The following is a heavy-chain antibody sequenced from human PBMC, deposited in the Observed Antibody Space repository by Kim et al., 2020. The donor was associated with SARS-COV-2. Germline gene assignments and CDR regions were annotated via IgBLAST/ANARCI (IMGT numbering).Heavy chain of an antibody. V-gene: IGHV3-23*01. D-gene: IGHD3-22*01. CDR3: AKHYYDSSGYRAIDY. CDR1: GFTFSSYA. CDR2: ISGSGGST. J-gene: IGHJ4*02. Sequence: GGSLRLSCAASGFTFSSYAMSWVRQAPGKGLEWVSAISGSGGSTYYADSVKGRFTIYRDNSKNTLYLQMNSLRAEDTAVYYCAKHYYDSSGYRAIDYWGQGTLVTVSS.